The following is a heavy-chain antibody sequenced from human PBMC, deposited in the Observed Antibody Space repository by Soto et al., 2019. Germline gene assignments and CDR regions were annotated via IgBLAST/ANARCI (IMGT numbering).Heavy chain of an antibody. J-gene: IGHJ5*02. CDR2: INPNSGAT. Sequence: QVQLMQSGTEVKKPGASVKVSCKASGYTFTGYFMHWVRQAPGQRPEWMGYINPNSGATKYAQKFQGRVTMTRDTSSSTAYMELTMLRSDDTAVYYCARGGGTILAPLPWGQGTLVTVSS. D-gene: IGHD3-3*01. CDR3: ARGGGTILAPLP. CDR1: GYTFTGYF. V-gene: IGHV1-2*02.